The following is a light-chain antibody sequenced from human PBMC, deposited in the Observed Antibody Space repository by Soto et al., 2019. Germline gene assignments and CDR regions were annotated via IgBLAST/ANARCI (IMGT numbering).Light chain of an antibody. CDR1: QDISNY. CDR3: QQYDNLPRLT. J-gene: IGKJ4*01. Sequence: DIQMTQSPSSLSASVGDRVTITCQASQDISNYLNWYQQKPGKAPKLLIYDASNLETGVPSRFGGSGSGTDFTFTISSLQPEDIATYYCQQYDNLPRLTFGGGTKVEIK. V-gene: IGKV1-33*01. CDR2: DAS.